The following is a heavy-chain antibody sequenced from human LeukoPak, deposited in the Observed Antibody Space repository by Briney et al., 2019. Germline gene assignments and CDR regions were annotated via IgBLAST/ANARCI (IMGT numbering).Heavy chain of an antibody. J-gene: IGHJ5*02. D-gene: IGHD3-22*01. CDR1: GYSFTNYW. Sequence: GESLKISCKGSGYSFTNYWIGWVRQMPGKGLEWMGIIYPGDSDTRYSPSFQGQVTISADKSISTAYLQWSSLKASDTALYYCLRGLRDYYDSSGYPFWFDPWGQGTLVTVSS. CDR2: IYPGDSDT. CDR3: LRGLRDYYDSSGYPFWFDP. V-gene: IGHV5-51*01.